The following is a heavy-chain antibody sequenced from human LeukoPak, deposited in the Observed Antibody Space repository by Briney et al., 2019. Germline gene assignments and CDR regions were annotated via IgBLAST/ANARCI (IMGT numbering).Heavy chain of an antibody. J-gene: IGHJ6*03. CDR1: GYTFTSYD. Sequence: GESLKISCKGSGYTFTSYDINWVRQATGQGLEWMGWMNPNSGNTGYAQKFQGRVTITRNTSISTAYMELSSLRSEDTAVYYCARAHDYYDSSGYYYYMDVWGKGTTVTVSS. V-gene: IGHV1-8*03. CDR2: MNPNSGNT. CDR3: ARAHDYYDSSGYYYYMDV. D-gene: IGHD3-22*01.